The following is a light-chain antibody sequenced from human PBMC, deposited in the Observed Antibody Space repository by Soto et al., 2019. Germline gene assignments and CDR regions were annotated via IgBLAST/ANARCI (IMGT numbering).Light chain of an antibody. V-gene: IGKV3-20*01. CDR3: QQYGTSPRT. CDR2: GAS. Sequence: EIVLTQSPGTLSLSPGERATLSCRASQSVSNSYLAWYQQKPGQAPRLLIYGASSRATGIPDRFSGSGSGTDFPLTISRLEPEDCAVYYCQQYGTSPRTFGQGTNREIK. J-gene: IGKJ2*01. CDR1: QSVSNSY.